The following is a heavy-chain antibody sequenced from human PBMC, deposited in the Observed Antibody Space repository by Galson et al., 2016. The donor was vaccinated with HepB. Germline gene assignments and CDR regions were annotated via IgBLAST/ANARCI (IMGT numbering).Heavy chain of an antibody. CDR2: IDPNNGAT. Sequence: SVKVSCKASGYTFTAYYLHWVRQAPGQGLEWMGWIDPNNGATQYAQKFQGRVTMTGDTSISTAYMELSSLRSDDTAVYYCERAYFDTRGYYSFGGAYWGQGTLV. CDR3: ERAYFDTRGYYSFGGAY. CDR1: GYTFTAYY. V-gene: IGHV1-2*02. J-gene: IGHJ4*02. D-gene: IGHD3-22*01.